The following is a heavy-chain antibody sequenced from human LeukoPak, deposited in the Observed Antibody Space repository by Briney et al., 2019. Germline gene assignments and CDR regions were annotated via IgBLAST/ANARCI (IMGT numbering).Heavy chain of an antibody. J-gene: IGHJ6*03. D-gene: IGHD6-19*01. V-gene: IGHV4-34*01. CDR3: AREVSSGWLGYYYYYMDA. Sequence: SETLSLTCAVYGGSFSGYYWSWIRQPPGKGLEWIGEINESGSTNYNPSLKSRVTISVDTSKNQFSLQLNSVTPEDTAVHYCAREVSSGWLGYYYYYMDAWGKGTTVTVSS. CDR1: GGSFSGYY. CDR2: INESGST.